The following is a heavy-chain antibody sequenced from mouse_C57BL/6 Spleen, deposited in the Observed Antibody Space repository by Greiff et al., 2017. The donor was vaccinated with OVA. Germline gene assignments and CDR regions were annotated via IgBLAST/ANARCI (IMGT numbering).Heavy chain of an antibody. V-gene: IGHV1-59*01. J-gene: IGHJ1*03. CDR2: IDPSDSYT. CDR3: ARGYSNSYWYFDV. D-gene: IGHD2-5*01. CDR1: GYTFTSYW. Sequence: VQLQQPGAELVRPGTSVKLSCKASGYTFTSYWMHWVKQRPGQGLEWIGVIDPSDSYTNYNQKFKGKATLTVDTSSSTAYMQLSSLTSEDSAVYYCARGYSNSYWYFDVWGTGTTVTVSS.